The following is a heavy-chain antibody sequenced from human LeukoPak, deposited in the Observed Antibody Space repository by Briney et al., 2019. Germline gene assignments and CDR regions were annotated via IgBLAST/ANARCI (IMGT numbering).Heavy chain of an antibody. CDR3: AKGSYYDSSGSFYFDY. D-gene: IGHD3-22*01. Sequence: GGSLRLSCVVSGFTFSSYAMSWVRQAPGKGLEWVSGIGGSGDNTCYADSVKGRFTISRDNSKNTLYVQMNSLGTEDTAAYYCAKGSYYDSSGSFYFDYWGQGTLVTVSS. J-gene: IGHJ4*02. V-gene: IGHV3-23*01. CDR2: IGGSGDNT. CDR1: GFTFSSYA.